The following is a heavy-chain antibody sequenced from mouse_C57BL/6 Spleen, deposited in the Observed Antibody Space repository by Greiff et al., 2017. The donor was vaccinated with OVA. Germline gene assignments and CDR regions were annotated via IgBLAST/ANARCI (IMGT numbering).Heavy chain of an antibody. Sequence: QVQLQQSGAELVRPGTSVKVSCKASGYAFTNYLIEWVKQRPGQGLEWIGVINPGSGGTNYNEKFKGKATLTADKSSSTAYMQLSSLTSEDSAVYFCARGRSYLGDYWGQGITLTVSS. J-gene: IGHJ2*01. CDR2: INPGSGGT. D-gene: IGHD1-1*01. V-gene: IGHV1-54*01. CDR3: ARGRSYLGDY. CDR1: GYAFTNYL.